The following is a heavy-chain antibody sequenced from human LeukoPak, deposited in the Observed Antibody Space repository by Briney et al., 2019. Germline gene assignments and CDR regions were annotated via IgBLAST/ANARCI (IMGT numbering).Heavy chain of an antibody. CDR1: GGSISSGGYS. J-gene: IGHJ5*02. CDR2: IYHSGST. CDR3: ARGEVVPAAYPNWFDP. Sequence: TLSLTCAVSGGSISSGGYSWSWIRQPPGKGLEWIGYIYHSGSTYYNPSLKSRVTISVDRSKNQFSLKLSSVTAADTAVYYCARGEVVPAAYPNWFDPWGQGTLVTVSS. D-gene: IGHD2-2*01. V-gene: IGHV4-30-2*01.